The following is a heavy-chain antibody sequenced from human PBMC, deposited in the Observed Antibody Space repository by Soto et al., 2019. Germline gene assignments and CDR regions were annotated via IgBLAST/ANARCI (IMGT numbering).Heavy chain of an antibody. J-gene: IGHJ4*02. CDR2: ITSDTKTI. CDR3: ARSVEGHFDY. Sequence: EVQLVESGGNLVQPGGSLRLSCAASGFRFSIYSMNWVRQAPGKGLEWSAYITSDTKTIKYADSVKGRFTISRDNGKNSVYLHMNRLRDEDTAVYYCARSVEGHFDYWGQGTVVTVSA. CDR1: GFRFSIYS. V-gene: IGHV3-48*02. D-gene: IGHD6-19*01.